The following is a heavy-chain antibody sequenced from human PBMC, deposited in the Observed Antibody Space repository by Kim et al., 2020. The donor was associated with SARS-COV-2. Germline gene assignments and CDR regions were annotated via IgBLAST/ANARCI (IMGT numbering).Heavy chain of an antibody. CDR1: GYSFTSYW. CDR3: ARQGETYYYGSGSPYYFDY. Sequence: GESLKISCKGSGYSFTSYWIGWVRQMPGKGLEWMGIIYPGDSDTRYSPSFQGQVTISADKSISTAYLQWSSLKASDTAMYYCARQGETYYYGSGSPYYFDYWGQGTLVTVSS. J-gene: IGHJ4*02. CDR2: IYPGDSDT. V-gene: IGHV5-51*01. D-gene: IGHD3-10*01.